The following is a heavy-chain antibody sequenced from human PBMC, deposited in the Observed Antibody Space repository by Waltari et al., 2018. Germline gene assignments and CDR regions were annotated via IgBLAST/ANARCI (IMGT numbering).Heavy chain of an antibody. CDR1: GFTFHSFW. D-gene: IGHD5-18*01. CDR3: ATTLFRTQRGDGVDV. J-gene: IGHJ6*02. Sequence: EVHVVESGGGLVQPGGSLRPSCAAAGFTFHSFWLSWVRQAPGKGLEWVASINQDGSDTYYVDSVKGRFIISRDNAENSLFLQMSSLSAEDTAVYSCATTLFRTQRGDGVDVWGQGTTVIVSS. V-gene: IGHV3-7*01. CDR2: INQDGSDT.